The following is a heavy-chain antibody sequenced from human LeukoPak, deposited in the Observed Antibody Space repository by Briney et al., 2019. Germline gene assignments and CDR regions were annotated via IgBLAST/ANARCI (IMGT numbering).Heavy chain of an antibody. CDR1: GGTFSSYA. CDR3: ASIVGADYYYYGMDV. V-gene: IGHV1-69*13. CDR2: IIPIFGTA. J-gene: IGHJ6*02. Sequence: GASVKVSCKASGGTFSSYAISRVRQAPGQGLEWMGGIIPIFGTANYAQKFQGRVTITADESTSTAYMELSSLRSEDTAVYYCASIVGADYYYYGMDVWGQGTTVTVSS. D-gene: IGHD1-26*01.